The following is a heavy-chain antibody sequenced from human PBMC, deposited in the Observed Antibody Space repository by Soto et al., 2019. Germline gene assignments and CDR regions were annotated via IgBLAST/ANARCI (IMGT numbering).Heavy chain of an antibody. CDR3: ARAAPAAIRGLDY. V-gene: IGHV3-21*01. J-gene: IGHJ4*02. Sequence: GGSLRLSCAASGFTFSGYSMNWVRQSPGKGLEWVSSISSSSSYIYYADSVKGRFTISRDNAKNSLYLQMDSLRAEDTAVYYCARAAPAAIRGLDYWGQGTLVTVSS. D-gene: IGHD2-2*02. CDR1: GFTFSGYS. CDR2: ISSSSSYI.